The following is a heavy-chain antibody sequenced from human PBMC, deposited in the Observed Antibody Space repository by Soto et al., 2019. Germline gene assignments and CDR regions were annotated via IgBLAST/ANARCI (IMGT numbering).Heavy chain of an antibody. CDR2: ISAHNGNT. D-gene: IGHD1-1*01. J-gene: IGHJ4*02. Sequence: QVHLVQSGAEVKKPGASVKVSCKGSGYDFTTYGITWVRQAPGQGLEWMAWISAHNGNTDYAQKLQGRVTVTRDTSTSTAYMELRSLRSDDTAVYYCARGRYGDYWAKGALVTVSS. V-gene: IGHV1-18*01. CDR3: ARGRYGDY. CDR1: GYDFTTYG.